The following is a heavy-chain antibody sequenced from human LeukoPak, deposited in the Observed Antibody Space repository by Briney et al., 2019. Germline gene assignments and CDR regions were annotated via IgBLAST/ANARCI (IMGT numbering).Heavy chain of an antibody. V-gene: IGHV1-69*05. CDR2: IIPIFGTA. J-gene: IGHJ4*02. Sequence: GASVKVSCKASGGTFSSYAISWVRQAPGQGLEWMGRIIPIFGTANYAQKFPGRVTITTDESTSTAYMELSSLRSEDTAVYYCARGAAYCGGDCRKPFDYWGQGTLVTVSS. CDR1: GGTFSSYA. CDR3: ARGAAYCGGDCRKPFDY. D-gene: IGHD2-21*02.